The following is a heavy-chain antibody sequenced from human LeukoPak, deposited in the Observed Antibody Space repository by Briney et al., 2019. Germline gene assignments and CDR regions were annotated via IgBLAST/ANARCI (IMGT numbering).Heavy chain of an antibody. V-gene: IGHV3-23*01. J-gene: IGHJ6*02. CDR3: ARNQQLGGHSYYYYGMDV. CDR2: ISGGGVTA. Sequence: GGSLRLSCVGSGFTSIAYALTWARQAPGKGLEWVSGISGGGVTAYYADSVKGRFTISRDNSKNTLYLQMNSLRADDTAIYYCARNQQLGGHSYYYYGMDVWGQGTTVTVSS. CDR1: GFTSIAYA. D-gene: IGHD3-16*01.